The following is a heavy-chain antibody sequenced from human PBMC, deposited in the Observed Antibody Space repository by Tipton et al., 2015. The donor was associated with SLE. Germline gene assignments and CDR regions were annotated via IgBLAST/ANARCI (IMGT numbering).Heavy chain of an antibody. D-gene: IGHD1-26*01. J-gene: IGHJ2*01. CDR2: IFYSGST. CDR3: ARARVNTVDSGSLYFDL. Sequence: LRLSCTVSGGSIRSGDYYWSWIRQPPGKGLEWIGYIFYSGSTNYYPSLKSRVTMSVDPSKNQFSLKLSSVTAADTAVYYCARARVNTVDSGSLYFDLWGRGTLVTVSS. CDR1: GGSIRSGDYY. V-gene: IGHV4-61*08.